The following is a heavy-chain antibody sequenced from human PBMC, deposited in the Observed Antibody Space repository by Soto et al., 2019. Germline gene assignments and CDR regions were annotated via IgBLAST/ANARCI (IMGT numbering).Heavy chain of an antibody. CDR2: ISSSSSYI. V-gene: IGHV3-21*01. CDR3: ARDNGGSYHFDY. J-gene: IGHJ4*02. Sequence: GGSLRLSCAASGFTFSSYSMNWVRQAPGKGLEWVSSISSSSSYIYYADSVKGRFTISRDNAKNSLYLQMNSLRAEDTAVYYCARDNGGSYHFDYWGQGTLVTVSS. CDR1: GFTFSSYS. D-gene: IGHD1-26*01.